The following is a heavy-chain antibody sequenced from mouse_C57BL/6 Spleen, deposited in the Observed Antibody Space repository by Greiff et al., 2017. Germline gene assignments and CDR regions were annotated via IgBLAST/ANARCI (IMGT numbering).Heavy chain of an antibody. CDR1: GFTFSDYY. J-gene: IGHJ4*01. CDR2: ISDGGGNT. V-gene: IGHV5-12*01. CDR3: ARLDAMDY. Sequence: EVKLMESGGGLVQPGGSLKLSCAASGFTFSDYYMYWVRQTPEKRLEWVAYISDGGGNTYYPDPVKGRFTISRDNAKNTLYLQMSRLKSEDTAMYYCARLDAMDYWGQGTSVTVSS.